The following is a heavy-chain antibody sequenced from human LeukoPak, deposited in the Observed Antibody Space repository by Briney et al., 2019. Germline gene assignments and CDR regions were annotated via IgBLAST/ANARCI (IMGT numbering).Heavy chain of an antibody. CDR2: MYSGGDT. CDR3: ARDAPQVPAAGVLAS. CDR1: GFTFSIYS. D-gene: IGHD6-13*01. J-gene: IGHJ5*02. Sequence: AGGSLRLSCAASGFTFSIYSMNWVRQAPGKGLEWVSVMYSGGDTYYADSVKGRFTFSRDISKNTLYLQMNGLRTEDTAMYFCARDAPQVPAAGVLASWGQGTLVTVSS. V-gene: IGHV3-53*01.